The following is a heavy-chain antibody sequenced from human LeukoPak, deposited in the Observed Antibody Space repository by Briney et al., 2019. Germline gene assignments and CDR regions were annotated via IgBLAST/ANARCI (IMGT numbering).Heavy chain of an antibody. Sequence: MPSETLSLTCTVSGGSISSYYWSWIRQPPGKGLEWIGYIYYSGSTNYNPSLKSRVTISVDTSKNQFSLKLSSVTAADTAVYYCARYSPRGMYGSGSYIDYWGQGTLVTVSS. V-gene: IGHV4-59*01. J-gene: IGHJ4*02. CDR2: IYYSGST. CDR1: GGSISSYY. CDR3: ARYSPRGMYGSGSYIDY. D-gene: IGHD3-10*01.